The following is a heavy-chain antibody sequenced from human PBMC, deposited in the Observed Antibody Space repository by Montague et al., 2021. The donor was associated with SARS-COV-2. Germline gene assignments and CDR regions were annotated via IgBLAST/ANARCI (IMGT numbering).Heavy chain of an antibody. J-gene: IGHJ4*02. CDR2: VNPADSRT. Sequence: QSGAEVKRSGESLRISCRGSGYDFTSYWISWVRQMPGKGLEWMGRVNPADSRTNYSPSFQGQVTISVDKSVTTAYLQWSSLKASDTAIYYCARSQYCGSDCYFAXWGQGSLVTVSS. CDR1: GYDFTSYW. CDR3: ARSQYCGSDCYFAX. D-gene: IGHD2-21*02. V-gene: IGHV5-10-1*01.